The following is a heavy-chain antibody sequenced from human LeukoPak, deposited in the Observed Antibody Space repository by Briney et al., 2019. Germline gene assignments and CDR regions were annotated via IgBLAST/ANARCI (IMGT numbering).Heavy chain of an antibody. Sequence: GGSLRLSCAASGFTFSTYAMSWVRQAPGKGLEWVSAISGSGVSTYYADSVKGRFTISRDNSKNTLYLQMNSLRAEDTAVYYCAKDCSSTSCPTSDYWGQGTLVTVSS. CDR1: GFTFSTYA. V-gene: IGHV3-23*01. CDR3: AKDCSSTSCPTSDY. J-gene: IGHJ4*02. CDR2: ISGSGVST. D-gene: IGHD2-2*01.